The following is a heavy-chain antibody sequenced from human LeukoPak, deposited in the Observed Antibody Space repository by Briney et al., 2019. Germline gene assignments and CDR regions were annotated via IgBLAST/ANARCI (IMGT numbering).Heavy chain of an antibody. CDR3: ARQTDYYDSSGYYIDAFDI. J-gene: IGHJ3*02. V-gene: IGHV4-39*01. CDR2: IYYSGST. Sequence: PSETLSLTCTVSGGSISSSSYYWGWIRQPPGKGLEWIGSIYYSGSTYYNPSLKSRVTISVDTSKNQFSLKLSSVTAADTAAYYCARQTDYYDSSGYYIDAFDIWGQGTMVTVSS. D-gene: IGHD3-22*01. CDR1: GGSISSSSYY.